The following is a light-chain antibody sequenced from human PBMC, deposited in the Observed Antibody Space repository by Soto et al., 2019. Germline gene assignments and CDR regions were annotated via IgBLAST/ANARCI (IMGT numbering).Light chain of an antibody. CDR2: GAS. CDR1: QSVRSNY. Sequence: EIVLTQSPGTLSLSPGEGATLSCRASQSVRSNYLAWYQQKLGQAPRLLVYGASNRATGIPDRFSGSGSGTDFTLTISRLEPEDCAVYYCQQYGSSPRTFGQGTKLEIK. J-gene: IGKJ2*01. V-gene: IGKV3-20*01. CDR3: QQYGSSPRT.